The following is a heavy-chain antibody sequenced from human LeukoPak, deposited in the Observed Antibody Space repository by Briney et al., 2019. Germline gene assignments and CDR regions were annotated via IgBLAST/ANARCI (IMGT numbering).Heavy chain of an antibody. D-gene: IGHD3-22*01. CDR1: GYSISSGYY. V-gene: IGHV4-38-2*02. CDR2: IYHSGST. J-gene: IGHJ3*02. Sequence: SETLSLTCTVSGYSISSGYYWGWIRQPPGKGLEWIGSIYHSGSTYYNPSLKSRVTISVDTSKNQFSLKLSSVTAADTAVYYCARRNSGFTYYYDSSASDAFDIWGQGTMVTVSS. CDR3: ARRNSGFTYYYDSSASDAFDI.